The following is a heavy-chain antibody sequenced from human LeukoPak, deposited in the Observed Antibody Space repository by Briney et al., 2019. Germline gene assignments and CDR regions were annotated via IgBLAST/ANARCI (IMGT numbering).Heavy chain of an antibody. D-gene: IGHD6-19*01. Sequence: GGSLRLSCAASGFTFGTDAMTWVRQSPGKGLQWVSAISWSGGDTYYEDSVKGRFTVSRDNSKNMMYLQMNSLGVEDTAVYYCARDSSGWSKNCWGQGTLVTVSS. J-gene: IGHJ4*02. CDR1: GFTFGTDA. CDR3: ARDSSGWSKNC. V-gene: IGHV3-23*01. CDR2: ISWSGGDT.